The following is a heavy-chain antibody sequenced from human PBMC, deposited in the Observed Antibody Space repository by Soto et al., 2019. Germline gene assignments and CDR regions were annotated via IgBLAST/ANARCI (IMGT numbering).Heavy chain of an antibody. Sequence: QVQLVQSGAEVKKPGSSVKVSCKASGGTFSSYAISWVRQAPGQGLEWMGGIIPISGTANYAQKYQGRVTILADEYTSTAYMELSSLRSEGTAVYYCARGSGVAATDWYFDLWGRGTLVTVSS. V-gene: IGHV1-69*01. CDR2: IIPISGTA. CDR1: GGTFSSYA. J-gene: IGHJ2*01. D-gene: IGHD2-15*01. CDR3: ARGSGVAATDWYFDL.